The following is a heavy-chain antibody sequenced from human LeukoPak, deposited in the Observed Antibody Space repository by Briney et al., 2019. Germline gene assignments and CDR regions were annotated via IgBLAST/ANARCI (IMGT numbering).Heavy chain of an antibody. CDR2: INPNSGGT. CDR1: GYTFTGYY. CDR3: ARDEYGSFYYFDY. J-gene: IGHJ4*02. D-gene: IGHD1-26*01. Sequence: GASVKVSCKASGYTFTGYYMHWVRQAPGQGLEWMGWINPNSGGTNYAQKFQGRVTMTRDTSISTAYMELSRLRSDDTAVYYCARDEYGSFYYFDYWGQGTLVTVSS. V-gene: IGHV1-2*02.